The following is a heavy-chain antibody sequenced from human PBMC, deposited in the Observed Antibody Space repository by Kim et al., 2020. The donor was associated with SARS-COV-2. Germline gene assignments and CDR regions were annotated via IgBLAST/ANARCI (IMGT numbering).Heavy chain of an antibody. Sequence: GRSTSYADSVKGRLTIARDNAKNTLYLQMNSLRAEDTAVYYCARVSTVDYWGQGTLVTVSS. V-gene: IGHV3-74*01. D-gene: IGHD2-21*02. CDR2: GRST. CDR3: ARVSTVDY. J-gene: IGHJ4*02.